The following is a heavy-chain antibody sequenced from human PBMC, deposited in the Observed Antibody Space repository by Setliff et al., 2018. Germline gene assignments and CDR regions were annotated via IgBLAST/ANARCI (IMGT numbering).Heavy chain of an antibody. CDR3: AKVNNRFWSGYYPYYYGMDV. D-gene: IGHD3-3*01. CDR1: GFTFSSYA. CDR2: ISGSGVST. V-gene: IGHV3-23*01. J-gene: IGHJ6*02. Sequence: LRLSCSASGFTFSSYAMSWVRQAPGKGLEWVSAISGSGVSTYYADSVKGRFTISRDNSKNTLYLQMNSLRAEDTAVYYCAKVNNRFWSGYYPYYYGMDVWGQGTTVTVSS.